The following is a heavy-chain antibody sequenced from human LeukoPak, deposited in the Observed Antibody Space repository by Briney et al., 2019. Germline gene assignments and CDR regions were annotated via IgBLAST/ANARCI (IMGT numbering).Heavy chain of an antibody. J-gene: IGHJ3*02. V-gene: IGHV3-15*01. CDR2: IKSKTDGGTT. CDR3: TTRSLLRFLEYPNDAFDI. CDR1: GFTFSNAW. D-gene: IGHD3-3*01. Sequence: GGSLRLSCAASGFTFSNAWMSWVRQAPGKGLEWVGRIKSKTDGGTTDYAAPVKGRFTISRDDSKNTLYLQMNSLKTEDTAVYYCTTRSLLRFLEYPNDAFDIWGQGTIVTVSS.